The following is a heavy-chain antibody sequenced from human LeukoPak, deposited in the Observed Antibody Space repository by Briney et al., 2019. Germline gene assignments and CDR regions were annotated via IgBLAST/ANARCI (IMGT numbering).Heavy chain of an antibody. CDR1: GGSFSGYY. CDR2: INHSGST. J-gene: IGHJ4*02. D-gene: IGHD2-15*01. Sequence: PSETLSLTCAVYGGSFSGYYWSWIRQPPGKGLEWIGEINHSGSTNYNPSLKSRVTISVDTSKNQFSLKLSSVTAAGTAVYYCASVVVAATLFDYWGQGTLVTVSS. V-gene: IGHV4-34*01. CDR3: ASVVVAATLFDY.